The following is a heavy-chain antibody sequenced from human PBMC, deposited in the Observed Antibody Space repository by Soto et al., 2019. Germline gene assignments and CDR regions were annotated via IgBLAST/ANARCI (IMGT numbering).Heavy chain of an antibody. Sequence: GGSLRLSCAASGFTFSNAWINWVRQAPGKGLEWVSAISGSGGSTYYADSVKGRFTISRDNSNNTLYLQMNSLRAEDTAVYYCAKDGRFGELSPAHFDYWGQGTLVTVSS. V-gene: IGHV3-23*01. J-gene: IGHJ4*02. CDR2: ISGSGGST. CDR3: AKDGRFGELSPAHFDY. CDR1: GFTFSNAW. D-gene: IGHD3-10*01.